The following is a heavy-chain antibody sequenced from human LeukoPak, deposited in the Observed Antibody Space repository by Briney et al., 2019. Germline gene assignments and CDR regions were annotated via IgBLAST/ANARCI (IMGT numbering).Heavy chain of an antibody. Sequence: GGSLRLSCAASGFTFSSYSMNWVRQAPGKGLEWVSYISSSSSTIYYADSAKGRFTISRDNAKDSLYLQMKSLRAEDTAVYYCARAIAAVPYYYYGMDVWGQGTTVTVSS. V-gene: IGHV3-48*01. CDR1: GFTFSSYS. CDR2: ISSSSSTI. J-gene: IGHJ6*02. D-gene: IGHD6-13*01. CDR3: ARAIAAVPYYYYGMDV.